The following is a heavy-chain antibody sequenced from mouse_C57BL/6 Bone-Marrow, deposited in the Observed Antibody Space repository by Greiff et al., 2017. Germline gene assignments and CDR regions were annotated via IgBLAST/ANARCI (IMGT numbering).Heavy chain of an antibody. CDR3: ARGLLWGDY. V-gene: IGHV5-4*03. CDR1: GFTFSSYA. J-gene: IGHJ2*01. Sequence: DVKLVESGGGLVKPGGSLKLSCAASGFTFSSYAMSWVRQTPEKRLEWVATISAGGSYTYYPDNVKGRFTISRDNAKNNLYLQMSHLQSEDTAMYYGARGLLWGDYWGQGTTLTVTS. D-gene: IGHD2-1*01. CDR2: ISAGGSYT.